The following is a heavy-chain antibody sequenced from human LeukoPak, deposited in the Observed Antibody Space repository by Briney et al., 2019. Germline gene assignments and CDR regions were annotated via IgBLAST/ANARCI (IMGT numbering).Heavy chain of an antibody. CDR2: MTSSSTFI. V-gene: IGHV3-21*06. CDR1: GFTFSSYS. Sequence: GGSPRLFCAGSGFTFSSYSMNWVRQAPGKGLEWVSSMTSSSTFIYYADSVKGRLTISRDNAKNSLYLQMNSLRAEDTAVYYCARVRGGYNYARGALDMWGQGTTVTFSS. CDR3: ARVRGGYNYARGALDM. J-gene: IGHJ3*02. D-gene: IGHD5-18*01.